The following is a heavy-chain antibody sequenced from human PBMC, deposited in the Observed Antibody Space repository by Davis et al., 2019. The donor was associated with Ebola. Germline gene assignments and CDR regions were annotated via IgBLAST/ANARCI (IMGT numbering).Heavy chain of an antibody. Sequence: MPSETLSLTCTVSGGAISSGGYYWSWIRQPPGKGLEYIGYVHYSGSTNYNPSLKSRVTISVDTSKNQFSLKLSSVTAADTAVYYCARESSGLTTWGQGTLVTVSS. CDR3: ARESSGLTT. CDR2: VHYSGST. CDR1: GGAISSGGYY. D-gene: IGHD4/OR15-4a*01. J-gene: IGHJ4*02. V-gene: IGHV4-61*08.